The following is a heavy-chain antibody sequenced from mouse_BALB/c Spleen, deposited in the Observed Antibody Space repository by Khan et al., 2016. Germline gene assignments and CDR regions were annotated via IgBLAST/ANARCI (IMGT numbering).Heavy chain of an antibody. J-gene: IGHJ2*01. CDR3: ARGVGPDY. V-gene: IGHV1-80*01. Sequence: QVQLKQSGAELVRPGSSVKISCKASGYVFSSYWMNWVKQRPGQGLEWIGQIYPGDGDTNYNGKFKGKATLTADKSSSTAYMQLSSLTSEDSAVYFWARGVGPDYWGQGTTLTVSS. CDR2: IYPGDGDT. CDR1: GYVFSSYW. D-gene: IGHD4-1*01.